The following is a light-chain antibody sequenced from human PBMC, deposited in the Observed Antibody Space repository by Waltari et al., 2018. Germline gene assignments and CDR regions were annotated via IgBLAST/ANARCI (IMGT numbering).Light chain of an antibody. Sequence: DIQMTQSPSTLSASVGDRVTITCRASQNIESWVAWYQQRPGKGPKLLIYETSTLEVGVPSRFIGSRSGTDSTLTISSLQPDDFSTYFCQRYDSFPLSFGGGTKVEIE. CDR2: ETS. CDR1: QNIESW. V-gene: IGKV1-5*03. J-gene: IGKJ4*01. CDR3: QRYDSFPLS.